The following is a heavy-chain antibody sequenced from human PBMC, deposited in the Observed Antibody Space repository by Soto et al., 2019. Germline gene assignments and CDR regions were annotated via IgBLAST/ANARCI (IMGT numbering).Heavy chain of an antibody. J-gene: IGHJ4*02. CDR2: IYWDDDK. D-gene: IGHD3-22*01. Sequence: QITLKESGPTLVKPTQTLTLTCTFSGFSLSTSGVGVGWIRQPPGKALEWLALIYWDDDKLYSPSLKSKLPSTKDTSKNQVVLTMTNRDPVDTATYYCAHRGGAYDSSGYCLDYWGQGTLVTVSS. CDR1: GFSLSTSGVG. CDR3: AHRGGAYDSSGYCLDY. V-gene: IGHV2-5*02.